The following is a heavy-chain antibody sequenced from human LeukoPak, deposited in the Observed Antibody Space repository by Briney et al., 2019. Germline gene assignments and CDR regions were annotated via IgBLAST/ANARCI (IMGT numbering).Heavy chain of an antibody. J-gene: IGHJ4*02. CDR3: AKSGTFAYCSSTSCPIDY. D-gene: IGHD2-2*01. V-gene: IGHV3-21*01. CDR1: GFTLSTYN. CDR2: ISTSSSYI. Sequence: GGSLRLSCAASGFTLSTYNMKWVRQAPRKGLEWVSSISTSSSYIYYADSVKGRFTISRDNARNSLYLQMNSLRAEDTAVYYCAKSGTFAYCSSTSCPIDYWGQGTLVTVSS.